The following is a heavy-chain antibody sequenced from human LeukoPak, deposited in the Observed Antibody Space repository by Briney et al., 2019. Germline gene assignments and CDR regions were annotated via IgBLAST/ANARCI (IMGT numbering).Heavy chain of an antibody. J-gene: IGHJ4*02. CDR3: ARFVGACSGGSCYSDY. V-gene: IGHV4-4*02. CDR2: IYHSGST. D-gene: IGHD2-15*01. Sequence: PSETLSLTCAVSGGSISSGNWWSWVRQPPGKGLEWIGEIYHSGSTNYNPSLKSRVTISADKSISTAYLQWNSLKASDTAMYYCARFVGACSGGSCYSDYWGQGTLVTVSS. CDR1: GGSISSGNW.